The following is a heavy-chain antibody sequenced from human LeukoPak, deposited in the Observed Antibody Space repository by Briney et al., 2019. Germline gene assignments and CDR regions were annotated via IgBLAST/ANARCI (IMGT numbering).Heavy chain of an antibody. D-gene: IGHD6-13*01. CDR3: ARDRGYSSSWYDY. V-gene: IGHV1-69*05. CDR2: IIPIFGTA. Sequence: ASVKVSCKASGGTFSSYAISWVRQAPGQGLEWMGRIIPIFGTANYAQKFQGRVTITTDESTSTAYMDLSSLRSEDTAVYYCARDRGYSSSWYDYWGQGTLVTVSS. J-gene: IGHJ4*02. CDR1: GGTFSSYA.